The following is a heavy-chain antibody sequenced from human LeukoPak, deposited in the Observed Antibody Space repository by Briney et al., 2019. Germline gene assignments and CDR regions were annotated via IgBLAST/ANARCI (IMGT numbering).Heavy chain of an antibody. CDR1: GFTFSTYW. CDR2: IKPDGSDK. D-gene: IGHD2-2*01. CDR3: AREGFPPGVRH. Sequence: GGSLRLSCEVSGFTFSTYWMSWVRQPPGKGPECVAYIKPDGSDKYYVDSMKGRFTISRDNAKNSLYLQMNNLRAEDTAVYYCAREGFPPGVRHWGQGTLVTVSS. J-gene: IGHJ1*01. V-gene: IGHV3-7*01.